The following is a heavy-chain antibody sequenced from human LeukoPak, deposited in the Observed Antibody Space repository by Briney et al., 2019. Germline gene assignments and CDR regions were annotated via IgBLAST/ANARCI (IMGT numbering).Heavy chain of an antibody. CDR1: GFTVSSDF. J-gene: IGHJ4*02. Sequence: GGSLRLSCAASGFTVSSDFMNWVRQAPGKGLEWVSAMNSGGSTFYADSVKGQFIISRDKSRNTLYLQMNSLRVDDTAVYYCATPLDYYDSSGYHQGGDWGQGTLVTVSS. CDR3: ATPLDYYDSSGYHQGGD. CDR2: MNSGGST. D-gene: IGHD3-22*01. V-gene: IGHV3-53*01.